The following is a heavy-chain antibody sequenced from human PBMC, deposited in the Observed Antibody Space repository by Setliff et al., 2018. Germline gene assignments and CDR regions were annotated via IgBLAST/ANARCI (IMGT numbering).Heavy chain of an antibody. CDR2: IIPMFGT. CDR1: GGTFSSYV. J-gene: IGHJ4*02. V-gene: IGHV1-69*05. D-gene: IGHD3-3*01. Sequence: GASVKVSCKASGGTFSSYVISWVREAPGQGLEWMGGIIPMFGTNYAQKFQGRVTMTRDTSISTAYMELSRLRSDDTAVYYCARVPRLEWLLPTFDSWGQGTQVTVSS. CDR3: ARVPRLEWLLPTFDS.